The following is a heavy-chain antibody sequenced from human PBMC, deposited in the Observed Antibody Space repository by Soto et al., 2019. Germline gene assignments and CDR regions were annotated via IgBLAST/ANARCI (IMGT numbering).Heavy chain of an antibody. Sequence: SGPTLVNPTQTLTLTCTFSGFSLSTNGVRVGWLRQPPGMALEWLAIISWNDEKHYSPSLKNRLTITADPSKNQVVLTMTNMDPVDTATYYRAHRRVWSSDWYDWFDPWGQGVLVTVSS. CDR1: GFSLSTNGVR. CDR3: AHRRVWSSDWYDWFDP. CDR2: ISWNDEK. J-gene: IGHJ5*02. D-gene: IGHD6-19*01. V-gene: IGHV2-5*01.